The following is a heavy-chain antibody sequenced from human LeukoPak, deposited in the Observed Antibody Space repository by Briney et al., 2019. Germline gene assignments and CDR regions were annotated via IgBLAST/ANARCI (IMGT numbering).Heavy chain of an antibody. CDR3: ARDYSSWFDY. Sequence: GGSLRLFCAASGFTFSSYWIHWVRQAPGKGLVWVSIINSDGSTTNYADSVKGRFTISRDNAKNTLYLQLNSLRPEDTAIYYCARDYSSWFDYWGQGTLVTVSS. CDR1: GFTFSSYW. J-gene: IGHJ4*02. D-gene: IGHD6-6*01. CDR2: INSDGSTT. V-gene: IGHV3-74*01.